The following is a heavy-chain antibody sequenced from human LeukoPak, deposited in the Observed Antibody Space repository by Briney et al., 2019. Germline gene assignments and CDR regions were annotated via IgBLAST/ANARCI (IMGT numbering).Heavy chain of an antibody. J-gene: IGHJ6*03. V-gene: IGHV3-73*01. CDR1: GFTFSGSA. D-gene: IGHD3-3*01. Sequence: PGGSLRLSCASSGFTFSGSAMLWVRQASGKGLEWVGRIRSKASSYATAYAAAVKGRFTISREDSKNTAYLQMNSLKTEDTAVYYCTREYDFWSGYRYYYYYYYMDVWGKGTTVTVSS. CDR2: IRSKASSYAT. CDR3: TREYDFWSGYRYYYYYYYMDV.